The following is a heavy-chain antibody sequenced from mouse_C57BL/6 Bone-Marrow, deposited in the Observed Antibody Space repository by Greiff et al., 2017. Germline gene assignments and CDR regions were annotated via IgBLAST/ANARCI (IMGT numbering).Heavy chain of an antibody. D-gene: IGHD2-2*01. Sequence: EVQGVESGGGLVKPGGSLKLSCAASGFTFSSYAMSWVRQTPEKRLEWVATISDGGSYTYYPDNVKGRFTISRDNAKNNLYLQMSHLKSEDTAMYYCARKGLRRGGFDYWGQGTTLTVSS. CDR3: ARKGLRRGGFDY. V-gene: IGHV5-4*01. J-gene: IGHJ2*01. CDR1: GFTFSSYA. CDR2: ISDGGSYT.